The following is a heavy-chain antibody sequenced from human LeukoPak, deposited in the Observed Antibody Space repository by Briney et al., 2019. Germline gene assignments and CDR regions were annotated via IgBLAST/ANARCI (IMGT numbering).Heavy chain of an antibody. J-gene: IGHJ1*01. D-gene: IGHD3-22*01. Sequence: GSLRLSCAASGFTFSSFDMTWVRQAPGKGLEWVSTISVSATNTYYADSVKGRFTISRDNSKNTLYLQMNSLRADDTAVYYCATITSMRVVLISWGQGTLVTVSS. CDR1: GFTFSSFD. CDR3: ATITSMRVVLIS. V-gene: IGHV3-23*01. CDR2: ISVSATNT.